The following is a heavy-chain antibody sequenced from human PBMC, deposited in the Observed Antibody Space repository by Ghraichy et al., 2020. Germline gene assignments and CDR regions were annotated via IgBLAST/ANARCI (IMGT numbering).Heavy chain of an antibody. Sequence: GGSLRLSCAASGFDFRNYAMSWVRQAPGKGLEGVSFISVNGGSTYYANSVRGRFSISRDDSKNTLYLQMDSLTAEDTAVYYCGNYPHYYDMSYWGPGTLVTVSS. CDR2: ISVNGGST. D-gene: IGHD3-22*01. V-gene: IGHV3-23*01. J-gene: IGHJ4*02. CDR1: GFDFRNYA. CDR3: GNYPHYYDMSY.